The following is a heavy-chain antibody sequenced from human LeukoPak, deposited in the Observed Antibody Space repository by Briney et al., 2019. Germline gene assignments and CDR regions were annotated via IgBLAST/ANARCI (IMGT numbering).Heavy chain of an antibody. Sequence: GSLKISCKGSGYSFTNYWIGLGGQMPGKGLEWMGIIYPSDSDTTYSPSFQGQVTISADKSISTAYLQWSSLKASDTAMYYCASLSRFWGQGTLVTVSS. CDR3: ASLSRF. CDR2: IYPSDSDT. V-gene: IGHV5-51*01. J-gene: IGHJ4*02. CDR1: GYSFTNYW.